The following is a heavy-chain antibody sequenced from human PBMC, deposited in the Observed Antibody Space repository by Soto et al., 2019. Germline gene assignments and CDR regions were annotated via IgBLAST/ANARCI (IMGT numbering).Heavy chain of an antibody. V-gene: IGHV3-30*18. CDR2: ISSDGTTK. D-gene: IGHD5-18*01. Sequence: QVQLVESGGGVVHPGRSLRLSCVAPGIDLENYGIHWVRQAPGEGLEWVAVISSDGTTKSYIDSVRGRFTISRDNSRSTVFLQMNGLRREDTVMYYCVKDGGGVRYNYSIRGDSWGQGTQVTVSS. CDR3: VKDGGGVRYNYSIRGDS. J-gene: IGHJ4*02. CDR1: GIDLENYG.